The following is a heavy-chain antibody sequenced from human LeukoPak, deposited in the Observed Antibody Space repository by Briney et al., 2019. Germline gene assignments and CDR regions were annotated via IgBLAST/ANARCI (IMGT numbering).Heavy chain of an antibody. Sequence: SETLSLTCTVSGGSISSYYWSWIRQPPGKGLEWIGYIYYSGSTNYNPSLKSRVTISVDTSKNQFSLKLSSVTAADTAVYYCARVGVGATGGYNWFDPWGQGTLVTVSS. CDR3: ARVGVGATGGYNWFDP. CDR1: GGSISSYY. CDR2: IYYSGST. V-gene: IGHV4-59*01. D-gene: IGHD1-26*01. J-gene: IGHJ5*02.